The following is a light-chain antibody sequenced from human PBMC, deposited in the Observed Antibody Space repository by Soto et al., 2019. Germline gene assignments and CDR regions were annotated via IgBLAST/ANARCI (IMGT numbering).Light chain of an antibody. CDR2: YVS. CDR3: MQSTHWPPYT. V-gene: IGKV2-30*01. CDR1: QSLAYIDGNTY. J-gene: IGKJ2*01. Sequence: EVVMTQSPLSLPVTLGQPASISCRSSQSLAYIDGNTYLTWFHQRPGQSPRRLIYYVSNRDSGVPDRFRGSGSGTDFRLKISRVEAEDAGIYYCMQSTHWPPYTFGQGTKLEIK.